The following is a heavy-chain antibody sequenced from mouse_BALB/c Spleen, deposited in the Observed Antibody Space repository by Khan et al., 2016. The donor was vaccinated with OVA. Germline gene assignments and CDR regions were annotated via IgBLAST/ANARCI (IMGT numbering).Heavy chain of an antibody. CDR2: ISDGGSYT. CDR1: GFPFSDYY. J-gene: IGHJ3*01. Sequence: EVELVESGGGLVKPGGSLTLSCAASGFPFSDYYMYWVRQTPEKRLEWVATISDGGSYTYYPDSVKGRFTISRDDAENNLYLQMSSLKSEDTAMYHCVRGFYGDPFAYWGQGTLVTVPA. D-gene: IGHD2-13*01. CDR3: VRGFYGDPFAY. V-gene: IGHV5-4*02.